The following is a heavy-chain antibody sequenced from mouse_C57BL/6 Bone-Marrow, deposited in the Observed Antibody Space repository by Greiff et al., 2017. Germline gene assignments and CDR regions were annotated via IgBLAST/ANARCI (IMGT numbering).Heavy chain of an antibody. CDR1: GFTFSSYG. Sequence: EVKLVESGGGLVKPGGSLKLSCAASGFTFSSYGMSWVRQTPDKRLEWVATISSGGSSTYYPASVKGRFTISRANAKNTLYLQMSSQKSEDTAMXYGAKHDYYCGSSCGLAYWGQGTLVTVSA. D-gene: IGHD1-1*01. CDR3: AKHDYYCGSSCGLAY. J-gene: IGHJ3*01. CDR2: ISSGGSST. V-gene: IGHV5-6*03.